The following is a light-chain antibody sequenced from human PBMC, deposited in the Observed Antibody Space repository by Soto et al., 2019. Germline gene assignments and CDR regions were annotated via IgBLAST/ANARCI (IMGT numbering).Light chain of an antibody. J-gene: IGLJ2*01. CDR1: SSNIGPGYD. Sequence: QSVLTQPPSVSGAPGQRVTISCTGTSSNIGPGYDIHWYQQLPGTAPKLLIYDNSNRPSGVPDRFSGSKSGTSASLAITGLXXXXXXXYYCQSYDSSLTAVVFGGGTKL. CDR2: DNS. CDR3: QSYDSSLTAVV. V-gene: IGLV1-40*01.